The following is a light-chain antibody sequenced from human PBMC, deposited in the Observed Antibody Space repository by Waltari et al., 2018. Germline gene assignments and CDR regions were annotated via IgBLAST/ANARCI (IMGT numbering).Light chain of an antibody. CDR2: AAS. V-gene: IGKV1-39*01. CDR1: QSISSY. CDR3: QQSYSTPLT. Sequence: DIQMTQSPSSLSASVGDRVTITCRASQSISSYLNWYQQKPGKAPKLLIYAASSLPSGVPSRVSGSGSGTDFTLTISSLQPEDFATYYCQQSYSTPLTFGGGTKVEIK. J-gene: IGKJ4*01.